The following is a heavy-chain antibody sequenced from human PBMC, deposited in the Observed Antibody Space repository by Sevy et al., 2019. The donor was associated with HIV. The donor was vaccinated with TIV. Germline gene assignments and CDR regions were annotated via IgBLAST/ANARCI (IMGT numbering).Heavy chain of an antibody. CDR1: GGSISPYY. D-gene: IGHD3-16*01. J-gene: IGHJ6*02. Sequence: SETLSLTCTVSGGSISPYYWNWIRQPPGKGLEWIGYMYYSGSTKYNHSFKSRVTISIDTSKKQFSVKLPSVTAADTAVYYCARGGGLTDYGLDVWGQGTTVTVSS. V-gene: IGHV4-59*01. CDR3: ARGGGLTDYGLDV. CDR2: MYYSGST.